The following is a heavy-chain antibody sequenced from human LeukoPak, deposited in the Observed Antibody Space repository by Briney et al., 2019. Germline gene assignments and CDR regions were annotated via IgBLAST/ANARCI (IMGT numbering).Heavy chain of an antibody. D-gene: IGHD2/OR15-2a*01. CDR3: TTFYHEYSPY. V-gene: IGHV3-15*01. J-gene: IGHJ4*02. CDR1: GFSFMNAW. Sequence: GGPLRLSCAASGFSFMNAWMIWVRQAPGKGLEWVGRIKSNADGGTPDYAAPARGRFTISRDDSKNTLYLQMNSLKTEDTAVYYCTTFYHEYSPYWGRGTLVTVSS. CDR2: IKSNADGGTP.